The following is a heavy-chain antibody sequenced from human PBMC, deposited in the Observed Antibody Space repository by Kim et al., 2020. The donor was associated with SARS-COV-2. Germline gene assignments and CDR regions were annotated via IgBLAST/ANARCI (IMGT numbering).Heavy chain of an antibody. D-gene: IGHD6-13*01. Sequence: GDLTAYADSVRGRFTIARDISKNTLELQMSGLRAEDTAIYYCANPRQPDYWGQGTLVTVSS. J-gene: IGHJ4*02. V-gene: IGHV3-23*01. CDR3: ANPRQPDY. CDR2: GDLT.